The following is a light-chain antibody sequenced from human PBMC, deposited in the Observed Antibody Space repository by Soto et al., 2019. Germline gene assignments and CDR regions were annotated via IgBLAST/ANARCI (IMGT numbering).Light chain of an antibody. CDR1: QSISSY. CDR3: QQSYSTLTWT. CDR2: AAS. J-gene: IGKJ1*01. V-gene: IGKV1-39*01. Sequence: DIQMTQSPSSLSASVGDRVTITCRASQSISSYLDWYQQKPGKAPKLLIYAASSLQSGVPSRFSGSGSGTDFTLTICSLQPEDFATYYCQQSYSTLTWTFGQGTKVEIK.